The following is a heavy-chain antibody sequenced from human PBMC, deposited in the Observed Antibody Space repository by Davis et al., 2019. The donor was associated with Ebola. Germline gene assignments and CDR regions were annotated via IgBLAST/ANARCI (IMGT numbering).Heavy chain of an antibody. CDR2: VYSGGNT. Sequence: PGGSLRLSCAASGFSVSSNYLTWARQAPGKGLEWVSVVYSGGNTYYADSVKGRFTISRDNSKNTLYLQMNSLRAEDTAVYYCARATGDFWSGSNWFDPWGQGTRVTVSS. J-gene: IGHJ5*02. V-gene: IGHV3-53*01. CDR1: GFSVSSNY. D-gene: IGHD3-3*01. CDR3: ARATGDFWSGSNWFDP.